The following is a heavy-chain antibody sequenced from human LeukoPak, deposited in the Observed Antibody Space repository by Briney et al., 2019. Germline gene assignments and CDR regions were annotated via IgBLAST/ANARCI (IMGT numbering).Heavy chain of an antibody. D-gene: IGHD3-22*01. J-gene: IGHJ4*02. CDR3: ARALRRYYDSSGYGY. CDR1: GFTFSSYG. CDR2: ISSSSSYI. Sequence: PGGSLRLSCAASGFTFSSYGMHWVRQAPGKGLEWVSSISSSSSYIYYADSVKGRFTISRDNAKNSLYLQMNSLRAEDTAVYYCARALRRYYDSSGYGYWGQGTLVTVSS. V-gene: IGHV3-21*01.